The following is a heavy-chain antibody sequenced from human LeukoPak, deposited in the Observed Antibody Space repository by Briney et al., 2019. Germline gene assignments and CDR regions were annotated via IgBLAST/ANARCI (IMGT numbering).Heavy chain of an antibody. CDR2: ISGSGDST. V-gene: IGHV3-23*01. D-gene: IGHD2-2*01. J-gene: IGHJ5*02. Sequence: GGSLRLSCAAFGFTFSNYAMSWVRQAPGKGLEWVSSISGSGDSTYYADFVKGRFTISRDNTKNTLYLQMNSLKAEDTALYYCAKDSVLIPAGWFDPWGQGTLVTVSS. CDR3: AKDSVLIPAGWFDP. CDR1: GFTFSNYA.